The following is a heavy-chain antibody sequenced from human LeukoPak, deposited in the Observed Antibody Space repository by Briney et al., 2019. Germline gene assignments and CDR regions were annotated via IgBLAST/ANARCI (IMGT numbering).Heavy chain of an antibody. D-gene: IGHD2-15*01. CDR3: ARGEGVVVVAVYYYGMDV. J-gene: IGHJ6*02. CDR1: GYTLTNHA. Sequence: GASVKVSCKASGYTLTNHAMHWVRQAPGQRLEWMGWINAGNGNTKYSQKFQGRVTITRDTSASTAYMELSSLRSEDTAVYYCARGEGVVVVAVYYYGMDVWGQGTTVTVSS. V-gene: IGHV1-3*01. CDR2: INAGNGNT.